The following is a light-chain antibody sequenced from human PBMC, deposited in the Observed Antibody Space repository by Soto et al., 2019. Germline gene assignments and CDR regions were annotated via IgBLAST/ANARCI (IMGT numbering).Light chain of an antibody. CDR3: QSYDSSLSGV. Sequence: QSALTQPASVSGSPGQSITISCTGTSSDIGAYNYVSWYQQHPGKAPKLLIYEVTNRPSGVPDRFSGSKSGTSASLAITGLQAEDEADYYCQSYDSSLSGVFGSGTKVTVL. V-gene: IGLV2-14*01. CDR1: SSDIGAYNY. J-gene: IGLJ1*01. CDR2: EVT.